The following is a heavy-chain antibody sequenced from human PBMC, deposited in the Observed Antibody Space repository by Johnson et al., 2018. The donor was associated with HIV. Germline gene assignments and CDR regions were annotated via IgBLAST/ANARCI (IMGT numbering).Heavy chain of an antibody. D-gene: IGHD2-21*01. CDR1: GFTFSDHY. J-gene: IGHJ3*02. CDR2: SKNKPNSYTT. V-gene: IGHV3-72*01. CDR3: ARDGYSSGFDI. Sequence: VQLVESGGGLVQPGGSLRLSCAASGFTFSDHYMDWVRQAPGKGLEWVGRSKNKPNSYTTEYAASVKGRFTIPRDYSKNSLYLQMNSLKIEDTAVYYCARDGYSSGFDIWGQGTMVTVSP.